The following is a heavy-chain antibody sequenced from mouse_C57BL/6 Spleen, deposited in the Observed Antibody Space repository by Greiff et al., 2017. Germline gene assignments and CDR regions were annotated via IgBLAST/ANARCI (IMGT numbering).Heavy chain of an antibody. CDR3: ARSGAYYDYLYWYFDV. J-gene: IGHJ1*03. Sequence: VQLQQPGAELVRPGTSVKLSCKASGYTFTSYWMHWVKQRPGQGLEWIGVIDPSDSYTNYNQKFKGKATLTVDTSSSTAYMQLSSLTSEDSAVYYCARSGAYYDYLYWYFDVWGTGTTVTVSS. CDR1: GYTFTSYW. V-gene: IGHV1-59*01. CDR2: IDPSDSYT. D-gene: IGHD2-4*01.